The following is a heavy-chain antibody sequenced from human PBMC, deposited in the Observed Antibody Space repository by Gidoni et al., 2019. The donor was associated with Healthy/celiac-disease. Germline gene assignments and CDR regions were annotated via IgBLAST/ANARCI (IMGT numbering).Heavy chain of an antibody. CDR2: ISISGSTR. CDR3: ARDPRIAAGGVYYYYGMDV. D-gene: IGHD6-13*01. V-gene: IGHV3-48*03. Sequence: EVRLLESGGGLLQPGGSLSLSCAASGFTFSSYALNWVRLAPGKGLEWVSYISISGSTRYYADSVKGRFTISRDNAKNSLYLQMNSLRAEDTAVYYCARDPRIAAGGVYYYYGMDVWGQGTTVTVSS. CDR1: GFTFSSYA. J-gene: IGHJ6*02.